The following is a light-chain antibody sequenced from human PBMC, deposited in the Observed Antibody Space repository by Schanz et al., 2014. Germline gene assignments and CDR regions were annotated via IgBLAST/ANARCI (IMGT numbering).Light chain of an antibody. CDR2: EGS. J-gene: IGLJ3*02. CDR3: SSYTSIWV. CDR1: SSDVGGYKY. Sequence: QSALTQPPSVSGSPGQSVTISCTGTSSDVGGYKYVSWHQQHPGKAPTLMIYEGSKRPSGVSNRFSGSKSGNTASLTISGLQAEDEADYYCSSYTSIWVFGGGTKLTVL. V-gene: IGLV2-14*01.